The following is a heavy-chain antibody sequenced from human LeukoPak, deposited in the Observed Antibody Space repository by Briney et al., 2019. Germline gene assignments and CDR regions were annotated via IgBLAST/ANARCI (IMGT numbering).Heavy chain of an antibody. CDR3: AMIEQVVSNVEGGY. CDR2: IKQVGSMK. J-gene: IGHJ4*02. D-gene: IGHD6-6*01. Sequence: PGGSLRLSCAASGFTFSSYGMHWVRQAPGKGLEWVANIKQVGSMKGYVDSVKGRFTISRDNAKNSLYLQMNSLRADDTAVYFCAMIEQVVSNVEGGYWGQGTLVTVSS. V-gene: IGHV3-7*01. CDR1: GFTFSSYG.